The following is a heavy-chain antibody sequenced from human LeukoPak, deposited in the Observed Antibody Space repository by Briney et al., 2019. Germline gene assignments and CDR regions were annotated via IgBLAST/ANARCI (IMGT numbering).Heavy chain of an antibody. D-gene: IGHD1-14*01. CDR3: ARAEPMFAAFPGGLDI. V-gene: IGHV1-2*02. CDR1: GYRFSGYY. Sequence: ASVNVSCKPSGYRFSGYYMHWVRPAPGQGLEWMGWINPNTGDTTYAQRFQGRVTMTRDTSNSTAYMELNTVSSDDTAVYYCARAEPMFAAFPGGLDIWGQGTMVSVSS. J-gene: IGHJ3*02. CDR2: INPNTGDT.